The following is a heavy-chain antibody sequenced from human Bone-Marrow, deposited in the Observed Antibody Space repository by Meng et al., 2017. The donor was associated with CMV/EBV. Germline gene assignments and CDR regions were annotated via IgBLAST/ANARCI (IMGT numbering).Heavy chain of an antibody. D-gene: IGHD3-22*01. CDR2: ISWNSGSI. J-gene: IGHJ5*02. V-gene: IGHV3-9*03. CDR3: ARGYDSSGYYHPLRS. CDR1: GFTFDDYA. Sequence: LKISCAASGFTFDDYAMHWVRQAPGKGLEWVSGISWNSGSIGYADSVKGRFTISRDNAKNSLYLQMNSLRAEDMALYYCARGYDSSGYYHPLRSWGQGTLVTVSS.